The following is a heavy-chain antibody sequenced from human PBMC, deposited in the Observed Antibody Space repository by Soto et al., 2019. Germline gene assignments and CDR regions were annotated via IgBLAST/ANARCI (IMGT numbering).Heavy chain of an antibody. CDR2: MNPNSGNT. D-gene: IGHD2-2*01. CDR1: GYTFTSYD. V-gene: IGHV1-8*01. Sequence: QVQLVQSGAEVKKPGASVKVSCKASGYTFTSYDINWVRQATGQGLEWMGWMNPNSGNTGYAQKFQGRVTMTRNTSISTAYMELSSLRSEDTAVYYCARFGGIVPAGVTWHHDAFDIWGQGTMVTVSS. CDR3: ARFGGIVPAGVTWHHDAFDI. J-gene: IGHJ3*02.